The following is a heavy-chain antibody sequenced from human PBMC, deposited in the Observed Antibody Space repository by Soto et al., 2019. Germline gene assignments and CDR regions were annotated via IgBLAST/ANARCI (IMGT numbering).Heavy chain of an antibody. V-gene: IGHV3-23*01. D-gene: IGHD6-13*01. Sequence: TGGSLRLSCAASGFTFSSYVMTWVRQAPGKGLEWVSAISGSGGSTYYADSVKGRFTISRDNSKNTLYLQMNSLRAEDTAVYYCAKDSPRIAEAGKFFDYWGQGTRVTVSS. CDR2: ISGSGGST. CDR3: AKDSPRIAEAGKFFDY. CDR1: GFTFSSYV. J-gene: IGHJ4*02.